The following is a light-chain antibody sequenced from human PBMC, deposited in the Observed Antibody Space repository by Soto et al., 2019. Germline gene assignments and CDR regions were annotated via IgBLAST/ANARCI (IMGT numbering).Light chain of an antibody. V-gene: IGLV2-14*01. CDR3: SSYTSITTVV. J-gene: IGLJ1*01. CDR1: SSDIGGYNY. Sequence: LTQPASVSGSPGQSITISCTGTSSDIGGYNYVSWYQQHPGKAPKLIIYEVSNRPSGVSNRFSGSKSGNTASLTISGLQAEDESDYYCSSYTSITTVVFGTGTKVTV. CDR2: EVS.